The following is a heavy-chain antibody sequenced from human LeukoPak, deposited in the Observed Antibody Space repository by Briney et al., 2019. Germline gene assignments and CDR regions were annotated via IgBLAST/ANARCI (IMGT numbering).Heavy chain of an antibody. J-gene: IGHJ4*02. CDR3: ARDLRRYCSGGSCYSGFNMYYFDY. D-gene: IGHD2-15*01. Sequence: PGGPLRLSCAASGFTFSSYDMHWVRQATGKGLEWVSAIGTAGDTYYPGSVKGRFTISRENAKNSLYLQMNSLRAGDTAVYYCARDLRRYCSGGSCYSGFNMYYFDYWGQGTLVTVSS. V-gene: IGHV3-13*04. CDR1: GFTFSSYD. CDR2: IGTAGDT.